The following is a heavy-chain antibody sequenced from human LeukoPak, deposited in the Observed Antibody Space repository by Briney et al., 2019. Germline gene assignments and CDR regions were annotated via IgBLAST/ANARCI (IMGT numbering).Heavy chain of an antibody. V-gene: IGHV4-39*07. CDR1: GGSISSSSYY. J-gene: IGHJ5*02. Sequence: PSETLSLTCTVSGGSISSSSYYWGWIRQPPGKGLEWIGSIYYSGSTYYNPSLKSRVTISVDTSKNQFSLKLSSVTAADTAVYYCANRGSDSGYDSAAPSWGQGTLVTVSS. D-gene: IGHD5-12*01. CDR2: IYYSGST. CDR3: ANRGSDSGYDSAAPS.